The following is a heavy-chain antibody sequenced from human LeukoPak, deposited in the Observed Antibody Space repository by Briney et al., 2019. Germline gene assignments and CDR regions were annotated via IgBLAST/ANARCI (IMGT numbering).Heavy chain of an antibody. Sequence: SETLSLTCTVSGGSIDSRSYYWDWIRQAPGKGLEWIGTIYHSGSTEYNPSLKSRVAIFVDTSKNQFSLILHSVAAADTAVYYCARRSEFDNTHYHYFDYGAREPWSPSPQ. D-gene: IGHD2-15*01. V-gene: IGHV4-39*01. CDR3: ARRSEFDNTHYHYFD. J-gene: IGHJ4*02. CDR1: GGSIDSRSYY. CDR2: IYHSGST.